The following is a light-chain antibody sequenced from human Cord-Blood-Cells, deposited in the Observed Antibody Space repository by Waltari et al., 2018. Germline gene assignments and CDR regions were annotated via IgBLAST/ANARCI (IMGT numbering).Light chain of an antibody. CDR1: QSVSSSY. Sequence: EIVLTQSPGTLSLSPGERATLSCRASQSVSSSYLAWYQKKPGQAPRLLIYGASSRATGIPDRFSGSGSGTDFTLTISRLEPEDFAVYYCQQYGSSPYTFGQWTKLETK. CDR2: GAS. CDR3: QQYGSSPYT. V-gene: IGKV3-20*01. J-gene: IGKJ2*01.